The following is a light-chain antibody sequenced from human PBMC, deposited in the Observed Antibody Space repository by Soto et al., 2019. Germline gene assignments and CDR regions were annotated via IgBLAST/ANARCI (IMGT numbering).Light chain of an antibody. CDR3: QQYLSYPIT. CDR2: KAS. V-gene: IGKV1-5*03. Sequence: DIQMTQSPFTLSASVGDRVTITCRASQSISSWLAWYQQKPGKAPKSLIYKASSLESGVPSRFSGSGSGTEFTLTISSLQPDDFATYYCQQYLSYPITFGQGTRLEIK. CDR1: QSISSW. J-gene: IGKJ5*01.